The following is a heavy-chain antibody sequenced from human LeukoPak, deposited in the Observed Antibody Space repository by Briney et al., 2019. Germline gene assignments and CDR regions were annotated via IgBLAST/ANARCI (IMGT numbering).Heavy chain of an antibody. CDR2: INHSGST. V-gene: IGHV4-39*01. D-gene: IGHD2/OR15-2a*01. CDR1: GGSIDSSNYY. Sequence: PSETLSLTCTVSGGSIDSSNYYWGWIRQPPGKGLEWIGEINHSGSTNYNSSLYSRVTISVDTSKNQFSLNLRSVTAADTAVYYCARLLSPGWFDPWGQGALVTVSS. J-gene: IGHJ5*02. CDR3: ARLLSPGWFDP.